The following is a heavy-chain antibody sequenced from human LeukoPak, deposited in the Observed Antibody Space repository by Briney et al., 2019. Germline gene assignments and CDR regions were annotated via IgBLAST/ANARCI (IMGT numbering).Heavy chain of an antibody. J-gene: IGHJ5*02. CDR1: GGSFSSYY. V-gene: IGHV4-34*01. D-gene: IGHD1-1*01. CDR3: ARGAGGYRFDP. Sequence: SETLSLTCAVYGGSFSSYYWTWIRQPPGKGLEWIGEINHSGSTNYNPSLKSRVTISADTSKKQFSLKLTSLTAADTAVYYCARGAGGYRFDPWGQGTLVTVSS. CDR2: INHSGST.